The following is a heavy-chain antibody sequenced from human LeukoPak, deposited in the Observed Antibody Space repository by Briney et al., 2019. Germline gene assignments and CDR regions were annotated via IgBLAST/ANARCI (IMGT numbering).Heavy chain of an antibody. D-gene: IGHD1-1*01. Sequence: SETLSLTCSVSGGSISSNNFCWGWIRQPPGKGLEWIGCVYSSGSTNVSPSLKSRVTISVDTSKNQFSLKLRSVSAADTALYYCAKNDDNDNYYQWMDVWGKGTTVAVSS. CDR2: VYSSGST. J-gene: IGHJ6*04. CDR1: GGSISSNNFC. CDR3: AKNDDNDNYYQWMDV. V-gene: IGHV4-39*01.